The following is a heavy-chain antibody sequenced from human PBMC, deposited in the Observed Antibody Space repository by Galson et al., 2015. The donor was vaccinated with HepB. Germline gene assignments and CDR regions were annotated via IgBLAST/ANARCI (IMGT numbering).Heavy chain of an antibody. J-gene: IGHJ4*02. CDR3: ARDPKYCSSTSCYTDY. V-gene: IGHV1-18*01. D-gene: IGHD2-2*02. CDR1: GYTFTSYG. CDR2: ISAYNGNT. Sequence: SVKVSCKASGYTFTSYGISWVRQAPGQGLEWMGWISAYNGNTNYAQKLQGRVTMTTDTSTSTAYMELRSLRSDDTAVYYCARDPKYCSSTSCYTDYWGQGTLVTVSS.